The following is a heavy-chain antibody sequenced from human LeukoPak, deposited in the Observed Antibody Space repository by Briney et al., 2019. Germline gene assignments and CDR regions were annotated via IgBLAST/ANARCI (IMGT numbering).Heavy chain of an antibody. D-gene: IGHD6-6*01. J-gene: IGHJ4*02. CDR2: IWPDDSDT. V-gene: IGHV5-51*01. CDR1: GYNFTKHW. Sequence: GESLKISCKASGYNFTKHWVGWVRQRPGKGLEWMGIIWPDDSDTRYSPAFQGRVTMSVDTSISTAYLQWGSLEASDTAIYYCVRHSDVPFVSWGQGTLVTVSS. CDR3: VRHSDVPFVS.